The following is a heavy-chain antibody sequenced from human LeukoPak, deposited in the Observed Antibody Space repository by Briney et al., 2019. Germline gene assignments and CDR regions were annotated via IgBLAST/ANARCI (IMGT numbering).Heavy chain of an antibody. J-gene: IGHJ5*02. CDR3: ARGKTSQNIVTRKTYNWFDP. Sequence: PGGSLRLSCAASGFTFNSYSMNWVRQAPGKGLEWVSSISGSNSYIYYADSMKGRFTISRDNAKNSLYLQMKSLRAEDTAVYYCARGKTSQNIVTRKTYNWFDPWGQGTLVTVSS. CDR1: GFTFNSYS. V-gene: IGHV3-21*01. CDR2: ISGSNSYI. D-gene: IGHD2/OR15-2a*01.